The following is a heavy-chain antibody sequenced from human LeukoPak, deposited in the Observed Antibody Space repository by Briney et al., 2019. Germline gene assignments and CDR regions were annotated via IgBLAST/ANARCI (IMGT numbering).Heavy chain of an antibody. D-gene: IGHD3-10*01. CDR2: IGGNSRPT. CDR3: ARDTIHASGLWFGELLGYYYYGMDV. J-gene: IGHJ6*02. CDR1: GFTFSDYS. Sequence: PGGSLRLSCAASGFTFSDYSVNWVRQAPGKGLEWVSYIGGNSRPTYFADSVKGRFTISRDNAKNSLYLQMNSLRDEDTTVYYCARDTIHASGLWFGELLGYYYYGMDVWGQGTTVTVSS. V-gene: IGHV3-48*02.